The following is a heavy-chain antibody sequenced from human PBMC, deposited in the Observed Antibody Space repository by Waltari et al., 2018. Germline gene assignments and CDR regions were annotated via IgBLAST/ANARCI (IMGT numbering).Heavy chain of an antibody. V-gene: IGHV3-48*01. CDR1: GFTFTKHT. D-gene: IGHD3-10*01. Sequence: EVQMLESGGGLVEPGGSLRLSCTTSGFTFTKHTMSWFRQTPTRGLEWVSYISSRGSATHYADSVRGRFTISRDSAKGSVYLQMNNLRADDAAMYYCARGRYGAGSYSDYDYWGQGTLVTVSS. J-gene: IGHJ4*02. CDR2: ISSRGSAT. CDR3: ARGRYGAGSYSDYDY.